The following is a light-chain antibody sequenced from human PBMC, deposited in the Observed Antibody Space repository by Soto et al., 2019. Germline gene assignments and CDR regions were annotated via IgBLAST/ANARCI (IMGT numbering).Light chain of an antibody. J-gene: IGKJ1*01. CDR1: QSISSW. CDR3: QQYYSFPQKT. V-gene: IGKV1-5*01. CDR2: TAS. Sequence: DIQMTQSPSTLSASVGDRVTITCRASQSISSWLAWYQQKPGKAPKLLIYTASTLQSGVPSRFSGSGSGTYFTRTVSCLQSEDFATYYCQQYYSFPQKTVGQGAKVDIK.